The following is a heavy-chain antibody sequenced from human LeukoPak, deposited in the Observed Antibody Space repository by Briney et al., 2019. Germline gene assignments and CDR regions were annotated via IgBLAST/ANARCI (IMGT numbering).Heavy chain of an antibody. CDR3: ARDRRSYYYYYGMDV. J-gene: IGHJ6*02. CDR2: IYYSGST. D-gene: IGHD6-6*01. Sequence: SETLSLTCTVSGGSISSYYWSWIRQPPGKGLEWIGYIYYSGSTNYNPSLKSRVTISVDTSKNQSSLKLSSVTAADTAVYYCARDRRSYYYYYGMDVWGQGTTVTVSS. CDR1: GGSISSYY. V-gene: IGHV4-59*01.